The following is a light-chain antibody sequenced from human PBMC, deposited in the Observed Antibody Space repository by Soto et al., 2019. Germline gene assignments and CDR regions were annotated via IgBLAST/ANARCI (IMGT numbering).Light chain of an antibody. CDR1: QSISSF. V-gene: IGKV1-39*01. CDR2: GAS. Sequence: DIQMTQSPSSLSASVGDRVPLTCRASQSISSFLNWYQQKPGKAPKVLIYGASSLQTGVPSRFSGSGSGTDFTLTISSLQPEDSATYYCQQSHSAWTFGQGTKVEI. J-gene: IGKJ1*01. CDR3: QQSHSAWT.